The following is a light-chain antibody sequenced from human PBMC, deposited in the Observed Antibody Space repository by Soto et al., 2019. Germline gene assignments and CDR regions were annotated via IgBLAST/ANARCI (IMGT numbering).Light chain of an antibody. CDR2: DAS. CDR1: HSVSSY. Sequence: EIVLAHSPSTLSLSPGERGTLACSAIHSVSSYLACYQQKPGQAPRLLIYDASNRATGIPARFSGSGSGTDFTLTISSLEPEDFAVYYCQQRSNWPWTFGQGTKVDIK. J-gene: IGKJ1*01. CDR3: QQRSNWPWT. V-gene: IGKV3-11*01.